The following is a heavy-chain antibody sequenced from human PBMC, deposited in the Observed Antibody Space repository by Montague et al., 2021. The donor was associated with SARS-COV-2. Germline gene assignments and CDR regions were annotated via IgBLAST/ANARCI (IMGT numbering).Heavy chain of an antibody. CDR2: IYYSGST. J-gene: IGHJ2*01. D-gene: IGHD6-6*01. CDR3: ARLRSSSNWYFDL. Sequence: TLSLTCTVSGGSISSGGYYWSWLRQHPGKGLEWIGNIYYSGSTYYNPSLKSRVTISVDTSKNQFSLKLSSVTAADTAVYYCARLRSSSNWYFDLWGRGTLVTVSS. CDR1: GGSISSGGYY. V-gene: IGHV4-31*03.